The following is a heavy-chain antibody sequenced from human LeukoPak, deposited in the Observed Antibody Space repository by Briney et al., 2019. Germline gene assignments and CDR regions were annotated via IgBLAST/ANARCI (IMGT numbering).Heavy chain of an antibody. CDR3: ARDIAAPDYYYYYGMDV. CDR2: IIPILGIA. CDR1: GGTFSSYA. J-gene: IGHJ6*02. D-gene: IGHD6-13*01. V-gene: IGHV1-69*04. Sequence: ASVKVSCKASGGTFSSYAISWVRQAPGQVLVWMGRIIPILGIANYAQKFQGRVTITADKSTSTAYMELSSLRSEDTAVYYCARDIAAPDYYYYYGMDVWGQGTTVTVSS.